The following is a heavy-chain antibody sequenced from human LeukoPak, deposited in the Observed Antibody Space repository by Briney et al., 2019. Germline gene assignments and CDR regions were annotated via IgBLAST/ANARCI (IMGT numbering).Heavy chain of an antibody. V-gene: IGHV3-74*01. CDR2: INSDGSST. CDR3: ARDHGYCSGGSCYRDYYYGMDV. CDR1: GGSISSGGYYW. Sequence: LSLTCTVSGGSISSGGYYWMHWVRQAPGKGLVWVSRINSDGSSTSYADSVKGRFTISRDNAKNTLYLQMNSLRAEDTAVYYCARDHGYCSGGSCYRDYYYGMDVWGQGTTVTVSS. D-gene: IGHD2-15*01. J-gene: IGHJ6*02.